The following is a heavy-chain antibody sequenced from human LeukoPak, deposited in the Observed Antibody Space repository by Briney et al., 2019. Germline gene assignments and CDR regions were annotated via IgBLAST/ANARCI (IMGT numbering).Heavy chain of an antibody. CDR3: AKDMNSYGSGSSYNPWGPFDS. Sequence: GGSLRLSCAASGFTFVNYAMHWVRQAPGKGLEWVSGIAWNSGNTGFADSVKGRFTISRDNAENSLSLQMNSLTPEDTAFYFCAKDMNSYGSGSSYNPWGPFDSWGQGTLVTVSS. D-gene: IGHD3-10*01. J-gene: IGHJ4*02. CDR2: IAWNSGNT. V-gene: IGHV3-9*01. CDR1: GFTFVNYA.